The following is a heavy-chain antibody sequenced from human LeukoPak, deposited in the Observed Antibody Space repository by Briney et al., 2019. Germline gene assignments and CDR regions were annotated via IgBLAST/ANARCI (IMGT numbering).Heavy chain of an antibody. D-gene: IGHD1-26*01. CDR1: GFTFSSYG. V-gene: IGHV3-48*02. CDR2: ISSGSSTI. CDR3: ATMIGAAPGY. Sequence: GRSLRLSCAGSGFTFSSYGMQWVRQAPGKGLEWVSYISSGSSTISYADSVKGRFTISRDNAKNSLYLQMNSLRDEDTAVYYCATMIGAAPGYWGQGTLVTVSS. J-gene: IGHJ4*02.